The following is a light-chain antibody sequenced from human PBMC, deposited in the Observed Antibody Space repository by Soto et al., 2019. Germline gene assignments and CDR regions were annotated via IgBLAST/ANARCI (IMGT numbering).Light chain of an antibody. CDR2: DAS. V-gene: IGKV1-5*01. CDR1: QSISNR. CDR3: QQYYTYST. Sequence: DIQMTQSPSTLSASVGDRVTITGRSSQSISNRLAWYHQKPGKTPNLLIYDASNLGSGVPSRFSGSGSGTEFTLTISSLQPDDFATYYCQQYYTYSTFGQGTKVDIK. J-gene: IGKJ1*01.